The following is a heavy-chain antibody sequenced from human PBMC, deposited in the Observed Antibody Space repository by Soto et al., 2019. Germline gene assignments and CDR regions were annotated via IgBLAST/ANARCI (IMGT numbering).Heavy chain of an antibody. D-gene: IGHD3-16*01. J-gene: IGHJ6*03. CDR2: VYYRGNT. CDR1: GVSISSNDYY. Sequence: QLQLQESGPGLVKPSETLSLTCTVSGVSISSNDYYWGWIRQPPGQGLEWIGTVYYRGNTFYNPPLKSRATVSVDTSKTEFFLKLTSVTAADTAVYYCARGKYIWGSYEVFYYIDVWGKGTTVTVSS. V-gene: IGHV4-39*01. CDR3: ARGKYIWGSYEVFYYIDV.